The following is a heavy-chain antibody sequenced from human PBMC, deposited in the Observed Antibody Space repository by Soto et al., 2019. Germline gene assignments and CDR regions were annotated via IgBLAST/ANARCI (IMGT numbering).Heavy chain of an antibody. CDR2: IWYDGSKR. J-gene: IGHJ4*02. Sequence: QVQLVESGGGVVQPGRSLRLSCAASGFSFSSYGMHWVGQAPGKGLEWVAVIWYDGSKRYYEDSVTGRFTISRDNSNNALSLQMNSLRVEDTAVYFCARSSGLSIDYWGRGTLVTVSS. D-gene: IGHD6-19*01. CDR1: GFSFSSYG. CDR3: ARSSGLSIDY. V-gene: IGHV3-33*01.